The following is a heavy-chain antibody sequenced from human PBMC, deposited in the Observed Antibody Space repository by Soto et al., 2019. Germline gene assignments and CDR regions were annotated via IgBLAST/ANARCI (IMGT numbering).Heavy chain of an antibody. CDR1: GGSISSYY. J-gene: IGHJ5*02. CDR2: IYYSGST. D-gene: IGHD3-10*01. V-gene: IGHV4-59*01. Sequence: SETLSLTCTVSGGSISSYYWSWIRQPPGKGLEWIGYIYYSGSTNYNPSLKSRVTISVDTSKNQFSLKLSSVTAADTAVYYCARDFYYGSGSYYNVGWFDPWGQGTLVTVSS. CDR3: ARDFYYGSGSYYNVGWFDP.